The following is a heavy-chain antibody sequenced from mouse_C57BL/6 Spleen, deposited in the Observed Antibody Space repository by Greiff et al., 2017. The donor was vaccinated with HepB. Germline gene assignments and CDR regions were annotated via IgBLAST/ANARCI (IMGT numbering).Heavy chain of an antibody. V-gene: IGHV3-2*02. CDR2: ISYSGST. Sequence: VQLKQSGPGLVKPSQSLSLTCTVTGYSITSGYGWNWIRQFPGNKLEWMGYISYSGSTNYNPSLKSRISITRDTSKNQFFLTLNSVTTEDTATYYCARTARIKYWGQGTTLTVSS. D-gene: IGHD1-2*01. J-gene: IGHJ2*01. CDR3: ARTARIKY. CDR1: GYSITSGYG.